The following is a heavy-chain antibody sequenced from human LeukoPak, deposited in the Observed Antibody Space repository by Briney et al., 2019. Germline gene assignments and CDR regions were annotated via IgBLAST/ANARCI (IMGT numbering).Heavy chain of an antibody. CDR3: AKRAVTTFSSGFHY. D-gene: IGHD4-17*01. J-gene: IGHJ4*02. Sequence: GGSLRLSCAASGFTFGSYAMTWVRQAPGKGLEWVSVISGIGVATYYADSVKGRFTISRNNSKNTLYLQMNSLRAEDTAVYYCAKRAVTTFSSGFHYWGQGTLVTVSS. V-gene: IGHV3-23*01. CDR1: GFTFGSYA. CDR2: ISGIGVAT.